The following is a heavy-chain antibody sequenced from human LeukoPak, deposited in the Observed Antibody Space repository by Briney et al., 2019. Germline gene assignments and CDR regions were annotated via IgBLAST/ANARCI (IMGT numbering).Heavy chain of an antibody. CDR1: XXFSXYW. V-gene: IGHV3-74*01. J-gene: IGHJ4*02. CDR2: INSDGSST. D-gene: IGHD3-10*01. Sequence: XXFSXYWMHXVRQAPGKGLEWVSRINSDGSSTSYADSVKGRFTISRDNAKNTLYLQMNSLRAEDTAVYYCARAPYGITPLGYWGQGTLVTVSS. CDR3: ARAPYGITPLGY.